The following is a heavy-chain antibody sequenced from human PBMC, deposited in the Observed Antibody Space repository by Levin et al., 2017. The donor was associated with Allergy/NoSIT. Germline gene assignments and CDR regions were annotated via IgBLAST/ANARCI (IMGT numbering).Heavy chain of an antibody. Sequence: GSLRLSCAVYGGSFSGYYWSWIRQPPGKGLEWIGEINYSGSTNYNPSLKSRVTISVDTSKNQFSLKLSSVTAADTAVYYCARVRATGSGWPLGYWGQGTLVTVSS. J-gene: IGHJ4*02. D-gene: IGHD6-19*01. CDR2: INYSGST. CDR3: ARVRATGSGWPLGY. CDR1: GGSFSGYY. V-gene: IGHV4-34*01.